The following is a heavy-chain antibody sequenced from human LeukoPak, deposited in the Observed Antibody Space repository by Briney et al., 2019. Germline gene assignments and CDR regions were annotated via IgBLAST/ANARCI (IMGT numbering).Heavy chain of an antibody. CDR1: GFTFTSSA. CDR2: IVVGSGNT. CDR3: AVRPAAHTAWYYYYGMDV. V-gene: IGHV1-58*01. J-gene: IGHJ6*02. D-gene: IGHD2-2*01. Sequence: ASVKVSCKASGFTFTSSAVQWVRQARGQRLEWIGWIVVGSGNTNYAQKFQERVTITRDMSTSTAYMELSSLGSEDTAVYYCAVRPAAHTAWYYYYGMDVWGQGTTVTVSS.